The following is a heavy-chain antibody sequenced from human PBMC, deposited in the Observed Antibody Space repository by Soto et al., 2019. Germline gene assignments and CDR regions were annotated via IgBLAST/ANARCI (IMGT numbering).Heavy chain of an antibody. CDR3: ARDLWGYCGTDCYPLDF. CDR2: ILRSGTT. Sequence: SETLSLTCAVSGGSISSGGYSWSWIRQPPGKGLEWIGDILRSGTTKYNPSLKSRVTISVDTSKNQFSLKLNSVTAADTAVYYCARDLWGYCGTDCYPLDFWGQGTTVPVSS. CDR1: GGSISSGGYS. J-gene: IGHJ6*02. V-gene: IGHV4-61*08. D-gene: IGHD2-21*02.